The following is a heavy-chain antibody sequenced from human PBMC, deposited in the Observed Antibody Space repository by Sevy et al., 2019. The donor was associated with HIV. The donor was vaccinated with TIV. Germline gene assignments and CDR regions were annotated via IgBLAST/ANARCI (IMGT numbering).Heavy chain of an antibody. J-gene: IGHJ5*02. V-gene: IGHV3-21*01. CDR1: GFTFSNYG. CDR3: AGGYCSGCGCYPDWFDP. CDR2: IISSGAYI. Sequence: GGSLRLSCAASGFTFSNYGMSWVRQAPGKGLQWVSSIISSGAYIYYADSVKGRFTISRDNAKNSLYLQMNSLRAEDTAVYFCAGGYCSGCGCYPDWFDPWGQGTLVTVSS. D-gene: IGHD2-15*01.